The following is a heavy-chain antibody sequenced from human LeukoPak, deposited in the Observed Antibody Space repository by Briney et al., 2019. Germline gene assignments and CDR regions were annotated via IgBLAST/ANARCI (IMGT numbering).Heavy chain of an antibody. CDR2: IYSGGST. D-gene: IGHD5-18*01. CDR3: ARGIPTPDGDAFDI. V-gene: IGHV3-53*01. J-gene: IGHJ3*02. Sequence: GGSLRLSCAASGFTVSSNYTSWVRQAPGKGLEWVSVIYSGGSTYYADSVKGRFTISRDNSKNTLYLQMNSLRAEDTAVYYCARGIPTPDGDAFDIWGQGTMVTVSS. CDR1: GFTVSSNY.